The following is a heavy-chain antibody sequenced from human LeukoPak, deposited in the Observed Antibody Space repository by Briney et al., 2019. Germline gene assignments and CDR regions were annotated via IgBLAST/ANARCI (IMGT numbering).Heavy chain of an antibody. CDR2: INHSGST. V-gene: IGHV4-34*01. CDR3: ARERRGPYDFWSGYYNYYYYGMDV. Sequence: SETLSLTCAVYGGSFSGYYWSWIRQPPGKGLEWIGEINHSGSTNYNPSLKSRVTISVDTSKNQFSLKLSSGTAADTAVYYCARERRGPYDFWSGYYNYYYYGMDVWGQGTTVTVSS. J-gene: IGHJ6*02. D-gene: IGHD3-3*01. CDR1: GGSFSGYY.